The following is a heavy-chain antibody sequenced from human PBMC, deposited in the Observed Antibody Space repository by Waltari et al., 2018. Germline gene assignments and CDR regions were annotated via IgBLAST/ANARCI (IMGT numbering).Heavy chain of an antibody. V-gene: IGHV3-53*01. CDR1: GLTVSSNY. J-gene: IGHJ4*02. Sequence: EVQLVESGGGFIQPGGSLRLSCAAAGLTVSSNYISCVLQGLGKGLEWVSVIYSGSSTYYADSVKGRFTISSDNSKNTLYLQMNSLRAEDTAVYYCARTKYGSGSPSYDYWGQGTLVTVSS. CDR3: ARTKYGSGSPSYDY. CDR2: IYSGSST. D-gene: IGHD3-10*01.